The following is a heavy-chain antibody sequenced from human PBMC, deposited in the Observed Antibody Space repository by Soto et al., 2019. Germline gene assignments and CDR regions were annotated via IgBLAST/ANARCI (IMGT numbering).Heavy chain of an antibody. CDR2: IFYSGKI. CDR1: VGSISSYY. CDR3: ARGGPSSKWLDP. J-gene: IGHJ5*02. V-gene: IGHV4-59*01. Sequence: SATLSLTCTVSVGSISSYYWSWIRQPPGKGLEWIGYIFYSGKIDYNPSLKSRVTMSVDMSKNQISLKLTSLTATDTAVYYCARGGPSSKWLDPWGQGTLVTVSS.